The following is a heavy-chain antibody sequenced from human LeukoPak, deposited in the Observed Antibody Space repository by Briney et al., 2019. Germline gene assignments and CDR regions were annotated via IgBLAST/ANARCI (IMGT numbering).Heavy chain of an antibody. CDR3: AKGSPRFYDILDY. V-gene: IGHV3-30*18. D-gene: IGHD3-9*01. CDR2: VSYDGSNK. Sequence: GGSLRLSCAASGFTFSNFGMHWARQAPGKGLEGVAVVSYDGSNKYYADSVKGRFSISRDNSKNTVYLQMNSLRAEDTAVYYCAKGSPRFYDILDYWGQGTLITVSS. J-gene: IGHJ4*02. CDR1: GFTFSNFG.